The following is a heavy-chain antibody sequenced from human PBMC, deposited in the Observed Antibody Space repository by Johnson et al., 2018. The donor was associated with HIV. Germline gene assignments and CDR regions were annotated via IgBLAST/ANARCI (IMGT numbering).Heavy chain of an antibody. CDR3: AREREDYGLDI. D-gene: IGHD4/OR15-4a*01. V-gene: IGHV3-30-3*01. J-gene: IGHJ3*02. Sequence: VQLVESGGGVVQPGRSLRLSCAASGFTFSSYAMHWVRQAPGKGLEWVAVISYDGSNKYYADSVKGRSTISRDNSKNKLYLQMNSLRAEDTAVYYCAREREDYGLDIWGQGTMVTVSS. CDR2: ISYDGSNK. CDR1: GFTFSSYA.